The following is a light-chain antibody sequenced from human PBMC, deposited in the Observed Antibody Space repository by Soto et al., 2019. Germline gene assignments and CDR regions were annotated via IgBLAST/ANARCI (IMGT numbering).Light chain of an antibody. CDR2: AAS. V-gene: IGKV1-39*01. J-gene: IGKJ4*01. CDR3: HQSHSIPRT. Sequence: DIQMTQSPSSLSASVGDRVTITCRASQSISSYLNWYQQKPGKAPRLLIYAASSLQSGVPSRFSGSGSGADFTLSISSLQPEDFATYYCHQSHSIPRTFGGGTKVEIK. CDR1: QSISSY.